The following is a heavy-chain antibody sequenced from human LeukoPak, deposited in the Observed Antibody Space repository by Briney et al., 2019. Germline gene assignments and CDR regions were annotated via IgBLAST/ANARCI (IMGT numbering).Heavy chain of an antibody. Sequence: GGSLRLSCAASGFTFDDYAMDSVRQAPGKGLEWVSLISGDGGSTYYADSVKGRFTISRDNSKNSLYLQMNSLRTEDTALYYCAKDIGGGGSCYDYWGQGTLVTVSS. V-gene: IGHV3-43*02. CDR1: GFTFDDYA. CDR3: AKDIGGGGSCYDY. CDR2: ISGDGGST. D-gene: IGHD2-15*01. J-gene: IGHJ4*02.